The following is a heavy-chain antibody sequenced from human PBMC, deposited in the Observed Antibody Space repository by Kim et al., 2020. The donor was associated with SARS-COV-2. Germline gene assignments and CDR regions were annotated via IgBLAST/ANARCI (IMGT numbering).Heavy chain of an antibody. Sequence: LKSRVTISVDTSKNQFSLKLSSGTAADTAVYYCARVWFGEFNYYYYGMDVWGQGTTVTVSS. V-gene: IGHV4-59*01. J-gene: IGHJ6*02. D-gene: IGHD3-10*01. CDR3: ARVWFGEFNYYYYGMDV.